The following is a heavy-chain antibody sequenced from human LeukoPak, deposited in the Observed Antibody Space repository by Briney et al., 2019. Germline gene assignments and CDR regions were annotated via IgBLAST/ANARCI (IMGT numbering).Heavy chain of an antibody. CDR1: GGSISSSSYY. CDR3: ARVCAVGVHFDY. V-gene: IGHV4-39*07. J-gene: IGHJ4*02. Sequence: SETLSLTCTVSGGSISSSSYYWGWIRQPPGTGLEWIGSTYYSGSTYYNPSLKSRVTISVDTSKNQFSLKLSSVTAADTAVYYCARVCAVGVHFDYWGQGTLVTVSS. CDR2: TYYSGST. D-gene: IGHD3-16*01.